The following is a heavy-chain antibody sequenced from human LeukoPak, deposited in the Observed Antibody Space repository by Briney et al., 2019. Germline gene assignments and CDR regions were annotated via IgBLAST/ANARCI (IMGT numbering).Heavy chain of an antibody. D-gene: IGHD2-21*02. CDR1: GGSISSGGYS. J-gene: IGHJ4*02. Sequence: SETLSPTCAVSGGSISSGGYSWSWIRQPPGKGLEWIGYIYHSGSTYYNPSLKSRVTISVDRSKNQFSLKLSSVTAADTAVYYCARSDYYFDYWGQGTLVTVSS. CDR2: IYHSGST. V-gene: IGHV4-30-2*01. CDR3: ARSDYYFDY.